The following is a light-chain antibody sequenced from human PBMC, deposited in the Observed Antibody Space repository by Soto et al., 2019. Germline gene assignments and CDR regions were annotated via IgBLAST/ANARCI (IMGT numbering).Light chain of an antibody. Sequence: DIQMTQSTSTVSASVGDRVTITCRASQSISSWLAWYQQKPGKAPKLLIYDASSLESGVPSRFSGSGSGTEFTLTISSLQPDDFATYYCQQYNSYSWTFGQGTKVDI. CDR1: QSISSW. V-gene: IGKV1-5*01. CDR3: QQYNSYSWT. CDR2: DAS. J-gene: IGKJ1*01.